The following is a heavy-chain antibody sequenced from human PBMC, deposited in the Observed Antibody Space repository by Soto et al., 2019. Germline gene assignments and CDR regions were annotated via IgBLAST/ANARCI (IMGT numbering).Heavy chain of an antibody. D-gene: IGHD1-20*01. Sequence: ALVKVSWKASGYTITSYGIIWVRQAPGQGLEWMGWISAYNGNTNYAQKLQGRVTMTTDTSTSTAYMELRSLRSDDTAVYYCATDLGYNWNYLDYWGQGTLVTVSS. J-gene: IGHJ4*02. CDR3: ATDLGYNWNYLDY. CDR2: ISAYNGNT. CDR1: GYTITSYG. V-gene: IGHV1-18*01.